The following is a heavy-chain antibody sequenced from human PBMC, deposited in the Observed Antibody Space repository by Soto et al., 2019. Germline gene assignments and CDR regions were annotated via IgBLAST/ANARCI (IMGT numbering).Heavy chain of an antibody. J-gene: IGHJ3*02. CDR3: ARVGYTRGAFDI. CDR2: ISYDGSNK. Sequence: GGSLRLSCAASGFTFSSYGMHWVRQAPGKGLEWVAVISYDGSNKYYADSVKGRFTISRDNSKNTLYLQMNSLRAEDTAVYYCARVGYTRGAFDIWGQGTMVTVSS. V-gene: IGHV3-30*03. D-gene: IGHD5-18*01. CDR1: GFTFSSYG.